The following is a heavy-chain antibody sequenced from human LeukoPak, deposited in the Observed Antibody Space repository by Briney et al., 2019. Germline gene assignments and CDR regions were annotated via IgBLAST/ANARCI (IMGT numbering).Heavy chain of an antibody. CDR2: INPRDGSA. CDR1: GHTFNNYY. V-gene: IGHV1-46*02. CDR3: ARDYYYDSSGYPDY. J-gene: IGHJ4*02. Sequence: ASVTVSCKASGHTFNNYYIHWVRQAPGQGFDWMGIINPRDGSATQAQKFQGRATMTRDMSTSTVYMELSSLRSEDTAVYYCARDYYYDSSGYPDYWGQGTLVTVSS. D-gene: IGHD3-22*01.